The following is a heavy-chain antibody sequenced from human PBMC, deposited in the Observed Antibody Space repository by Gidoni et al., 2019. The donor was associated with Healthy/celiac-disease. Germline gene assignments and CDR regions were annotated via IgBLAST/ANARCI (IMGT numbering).Heavy chain of an antibody. D-gene: IGHD4-17*01. CDR2: ISYDGSNK. CDR3: ARESRDYGDYGPSHY. J-gene: IGHJ4*02. Sequence: QVQLVESGGGVVQPGRSLRLSCAASGFTFSSYAMHWVRQAPGKGLEWVAVISYDGSNKYYADSVKGRFTISRDNSKNTLYLQMNSLRAEDTAVYYCARESRDYGDYGPSHYWGQGTLVTVSS. CDR1: GFTFSSYA. V-gene: IGHV3-30-3*01.